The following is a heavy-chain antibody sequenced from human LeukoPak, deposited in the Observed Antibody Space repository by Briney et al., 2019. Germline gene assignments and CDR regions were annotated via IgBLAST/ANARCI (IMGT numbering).Heavy chain of an antibody. V-gene: IGHV3-9*01. CDR1: GFTFDDYA. J-gene: IGHJ6*02. CDR2: ISWNSGSI. D-gene: IGHD6-6*01. CDR3: AKDHSSSSPYYYYNYGMDV. Sequence: PGRSLRLSCAASGFTFDDYAMHWVRQAPGKGLEWVSGISWNSGSIGYADSVKGRFTISRDNAKNSLYLQMNSLRAEDTALYYCAKDHSSSSPYYYYNYGMDVWGQGTTVTVSS.